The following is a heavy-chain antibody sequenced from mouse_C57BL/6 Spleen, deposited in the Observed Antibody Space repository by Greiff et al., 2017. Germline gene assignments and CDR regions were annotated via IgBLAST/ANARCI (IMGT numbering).Heavy chain of an antibody. V-gene: IGHV1-59*01. Sequence: QVQLQQPGAELVRPGTSVKLSCKASGYTFTSYWMHWVKQRPGQGLEWIGVIDPSDSYTNYNQKFKGKATLTVDTSSSTAYMQHSSLTSEDSAVYYCARNYDYVGGSSYAMDYWGQGTSVTVSS. J-gene: IGHJ4*01. CDR2: IDPSDSYT. D-gene: IGHD2-4*01. CDR1: GYTFTSYW. CDR3: ARNYDYVGGSSYAMDY.